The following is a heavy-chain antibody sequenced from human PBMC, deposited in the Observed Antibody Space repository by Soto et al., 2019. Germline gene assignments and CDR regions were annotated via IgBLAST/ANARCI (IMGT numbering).Heavy chain of an antibody. CDR3: ARVPVDTYMIYWSDP. J-gene: IGHJ5*02. Sequence: SETLYLTCSVSGDSINIGDYYLTWLRRAPGKGLQWVGHVYFSGSTNYNPSLKSRVTISLDTSKNQFSLKLRYVTAGDAAVYYCARVPVDTYMIYWSDPWGQGTLVTVSS. CDR2: VYFSGST. D-gene: IGHD5-18*01. V-gene: IGHV4-61*08. CDR1: GDSINIGDYY.